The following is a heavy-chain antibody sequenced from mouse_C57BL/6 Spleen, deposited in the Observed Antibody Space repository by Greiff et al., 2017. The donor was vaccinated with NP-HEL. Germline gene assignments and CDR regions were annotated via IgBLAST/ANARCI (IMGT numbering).Heavy chain of an antibody. CDR1: GYTFTDYY. D-gene: IGHD1-1*01. J-gene: IGHJ1*03. Sequence: VQLQQSGPELVKPGASVKMSCKASGYTFTDYYMHWVKQSHGKSLEWIGYINPNNGGTSYNQKFKGKATLTVNKSSSTAYMELRSLTSEESAVYYCARGPDYYGSGHWYFDVWGTGTTVTVSS. V-gene: IGHV1-22*01. CDR3: ARGPDYYGSGHWYFDV. CDR2: INPNNGGT.